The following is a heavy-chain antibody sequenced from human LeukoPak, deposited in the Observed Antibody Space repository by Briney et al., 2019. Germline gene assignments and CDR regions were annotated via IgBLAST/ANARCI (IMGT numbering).Heavy chain of an antibody. V-gene: IGHV4-4*07. Sequence: PSETLSLTCTVSGGSISSYYWSWIRQPAGKGLEWIGRIYTSGSTNYNPSLKSRVTMSVDTSKNQFSLKLSSVTAADTAVYYCARVMGYYPPPYYFDYWGQGTLVTVSS. CDR1: GGSISSYY. CDR2: IYTSGST. D-gene: IGHD2-21*01. J-gene: IGHJ4*02. CDR3: ARVMGYYPPPYYFDY.